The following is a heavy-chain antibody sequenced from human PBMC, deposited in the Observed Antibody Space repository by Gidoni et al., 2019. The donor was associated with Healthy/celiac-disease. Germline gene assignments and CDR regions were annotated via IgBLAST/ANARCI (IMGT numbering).Heavy chain of an antibody. CDR3: ASAWGGFKQQLTPPDY. V-gene: IGHV5-51*01. Sequence: EVQLVQSGAEVKKPGESLKISCKGSGYSFTSYWIGWVRQMPGKGLEWMGIIHPGDSDTRYSPSFQGQVTISADKSISTAYLQWSSLKASDTAMYYCASAWGGFKQQLTPPDYWGQGTLVTVSS. D-gene: IGHD6-13*01. CDR2: IHPGDSDT. CDR1: GYSFTSYW. J-gene: IGHJ4*02.